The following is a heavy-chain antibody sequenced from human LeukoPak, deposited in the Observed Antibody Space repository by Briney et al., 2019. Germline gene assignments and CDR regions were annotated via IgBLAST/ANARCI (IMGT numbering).Heavy chain of an antibody. V-gene: IGHV4-34*01. Sequence: KPSDTLSLTCAVYGGYFSGYYWSWIRQPPGKGLEWIGEINHSGSTNYNPSLKSRVTISVDTSKNQFSLKLSSVTAADTAVYYCASNPLTYCGGDCSTLTDYWGQGTLVTVSS. D-gene: IGHD2-21*02. J-gene: IGHJ4*02. CDR1: GGYFSGYY. CDR3: ASNPLTYCGGDCSTLTDY. CDR2: INHSGST.